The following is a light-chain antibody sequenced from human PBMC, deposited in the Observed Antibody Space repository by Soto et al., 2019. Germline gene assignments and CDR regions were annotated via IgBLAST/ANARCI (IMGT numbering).Light chain of an antibody. CDR3: SSYTSSSTLV. CDR2: DVS. CDR1: SSDVGGYNY. Sequence: SALTQPASVSGSPGQSITLSCTGNSSDVGGYNYVSWYQQHPGTAPKLMMYDVSNRPSGVSNRFSGSKSGNTASLTISGLQAEDEADYYCSSYTSSSTLVFGTGTKLTVL. V-gene: IGLV2-14*01. J-gene: IGLJ1*01.